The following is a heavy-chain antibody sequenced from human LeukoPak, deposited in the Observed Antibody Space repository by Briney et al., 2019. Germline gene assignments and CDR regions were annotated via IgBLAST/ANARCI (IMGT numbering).Heavy chain of an antibody. V-gene: IGHV4-61*09. CDR2: IYTSGST. CDR1: GGSISSGSYY. D-gene: IGHD3-10*01. CDR3: ARGGVNTMLRGVIRYYYMDV. Sequence: KSSETLSLTCTVSGGSISSGSYYWSWIRQPAGKGLEWIGHIYTSGSTNYNPSLKSRVTISVDTSKNQFSLKLSSVTAADTAVYYCARGGVNTMLRGVIRYYYMDVWGKGTTVTISS. J-gene: IGHJ6*03.